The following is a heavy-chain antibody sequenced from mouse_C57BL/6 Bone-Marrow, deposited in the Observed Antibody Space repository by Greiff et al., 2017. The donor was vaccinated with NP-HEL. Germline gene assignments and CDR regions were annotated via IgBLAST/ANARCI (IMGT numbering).Heavy chain of an antibody. CDR1: GYTFTSYW. D-gene: IGHD1-1*02. CDR2: IDPSDSYT. Sequence: VQPQQPGAELVKPGASVKLSCKASGYTFTSYWMQWVKQRPGQGLEWIGEIDPSDSYTNYNQKFKGKATLTVDTSSSTAYMQLSSLTSEDSAVYYCASGTEGLAYWGQGTLVTVSA. J-gene: IGHJ3*01. CDR3: ASGTEGLAY. V-gene: IGHV1-50*01.